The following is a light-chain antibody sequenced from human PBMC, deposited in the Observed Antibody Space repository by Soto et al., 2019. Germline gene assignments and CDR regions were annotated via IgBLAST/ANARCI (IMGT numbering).Light chain of an antibody. CDR3: RSDTRRGIHGGTNV. CDR2: EVS. J-gene: IGLJ1*01. V-gene: IGLV2-14*01. CDR1: SSDVGGYRD. Sequence: QSARTQPASISGSPGQSSTISCTGTSSDVGGYRDASWYQQHPGKAPKLLIYEVSNRPAGVSNRFSGSKSGNTASLTISGVQAEDAAAYYCRSDTRRGIHGGTNVLGTGTKV.